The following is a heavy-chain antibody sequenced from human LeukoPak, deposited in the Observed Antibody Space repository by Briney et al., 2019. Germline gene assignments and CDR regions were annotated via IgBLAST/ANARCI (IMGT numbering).Heavy chain of an antibody. Sequence: PSQTLSLTCAVSGGSISSGGYSWSWIRQPPGKGLEWIGYIYHSGSTYYNPSLKSRVTISVDRSKNQFSLKLSSVTAADTAVYYCVRHGGTRVTLVEVYYFDSWGQGTLVTVSS. V-gene: IGHV4-30-2*01. J-gene: IGHJ4*02. CDR3: VRHGGTRVTLVEVYYFDS. CDR1: GGSISSGGYS. CDR2: IYHSGST. D-gene: IGHD4-11*01.